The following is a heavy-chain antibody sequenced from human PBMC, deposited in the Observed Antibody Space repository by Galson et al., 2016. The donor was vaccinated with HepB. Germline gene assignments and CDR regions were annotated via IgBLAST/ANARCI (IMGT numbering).Heavy chain of an antibody. J-gene: IGHJ3*02. CDR2: VYHDGNT. CDR3: ARDCTGGTCKSGDYDTFDI. V-gene: IGHV4-4*02. CDR1: GGPITTTDW. Sequence: ETLSLTCAVSGGPITTTDWWSWVRQPPGKGLEWIGEVYHDGNTFYNPSVGTRLTISIDKSKNEFYLNLRSVTAADTAVYYCARDCTGGTCKSGDYDTFDIWGQGTVVTVSS. D-gene: IGHD2-8*02.